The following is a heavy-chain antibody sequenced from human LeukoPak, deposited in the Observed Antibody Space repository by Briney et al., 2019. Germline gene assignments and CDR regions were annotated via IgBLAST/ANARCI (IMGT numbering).Heavy chain of an antibody. CDR1: GYTFTSYG. CDR3: ARALAARQDYYYMDV. CDR2: ISAYNGNT. D-gene: IGHD6-6*01. V-gene: IGHV1-18*01. Sequence: ASVKVSCKASGYTFTSYGISWVRQAPGQGLEWVGWISAYNGNTNYAQKLQGRVTMTTDTSTSTAYMELRSLRSDDTAVYYCARALAARQDYYYMDVWGKGTTVTVSS. J-gene: IGHJ6*03.